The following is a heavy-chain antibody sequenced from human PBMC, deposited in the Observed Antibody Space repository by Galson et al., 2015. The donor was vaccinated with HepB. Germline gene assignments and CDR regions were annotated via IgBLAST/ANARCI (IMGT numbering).Heavy chain of an antibody. CDR1: GGTFSSYA. V-gene: IGHV1-69*10. J-gene: IGHJ3*01. Sequence: SVKVSCKASGGTFSSYAISWVRQAPGQGLEWMGGIIPIFGIANYAQKFQGRVTITADKSTSTAYMELSSLRSDDTAVYYCARGLQFFGMIILNDVFNFWGQGTMVTVSS. D-gene: IGHD3-3*01. CDR2: IIPIFGIA. CDR3: ARGLQFFGMIILNDVFNF.